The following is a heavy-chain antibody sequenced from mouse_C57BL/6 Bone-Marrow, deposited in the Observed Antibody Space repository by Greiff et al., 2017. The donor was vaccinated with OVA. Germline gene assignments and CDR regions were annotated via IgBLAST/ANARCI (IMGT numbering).Heavy chain of an antibody. D-gene: IGHD1-1*01. V-gene: IGHV14-3*01. CDR2: IDPANGNT. Sequence: EVQLVESVAELVRPGASVKLSCTASGFNIKNTYMHWVKQRPEQGLEWIGRIDPANGNTKYAPKFQGKATITADTSSNTAYLQLSSLTSEDTAIYYCASGGQFIATVVGAMDYWGQGTSVTVSS. J-gene: IGHJ4*01. CDR3: ASGGQFIATVVGAMDY. CDR1: GFNIKNTY.